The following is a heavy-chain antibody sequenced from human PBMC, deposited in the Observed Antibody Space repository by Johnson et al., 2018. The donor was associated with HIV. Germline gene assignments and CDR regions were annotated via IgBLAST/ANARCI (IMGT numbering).Heavy chain of an antibody. Sequence: VQLLESGGGLIQPGGSLRLSCAASGFTVSSNYMSWVRQAPGKGLEWVSVIYSGGSTYYADSVKGRFTISRDDSKNTLYLQMNSLRAEDTALYFCARDQEGFYDSVFDIWGQGTMVTVSS. CDR1: GFTVSSNY. CDR3: ARDQEGFYDSVFDI. J-gene: IGHJ3*02. V-gene: IGHV3-53*01. CDR2: IYSGGST. D-gene: IGHD3-3*01.